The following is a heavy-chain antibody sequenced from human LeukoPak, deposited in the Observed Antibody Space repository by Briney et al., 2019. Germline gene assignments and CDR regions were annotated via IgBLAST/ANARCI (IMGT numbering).Heavy chain of an antibody. CDR1: GFTFSSYA. J-gene: IGHJ4*02. D-gene: IGHD5-18*01. CDR2: ISYDGSNK. Sequence: GGSLPLSCAASGFTFSSYAMQRVRQAPGKGLEWVVVISYDGSNKYYADSVKGRFTISRDNSKNTLYLQMNSLRAEDTAVYYCASVRGYSYDLDYWGQGTLVTVSS. V-gene: IGHV3-30*04. CDR3: ASVRGYSYDLDY.